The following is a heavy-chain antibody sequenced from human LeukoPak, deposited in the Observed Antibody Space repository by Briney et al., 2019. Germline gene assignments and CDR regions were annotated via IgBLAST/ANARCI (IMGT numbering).Heavy chain of an antibody. Sequence: GGSLRLSCAASGFTFSSYAMHWVRQAPGKGLEWVALMSYDGSSKYYADSVKGRFTISRDNSKNTLYLQMNSLRAEDTAVYYCARERWYNSGWSGGNYFDYWGQGTLVTHSS. CDR3: ARERWYNSGWSGGNYFDY. CDR2: MSYDGSSK. V-gene: IGHV3-30*04. J-gene: IGHJ4*02. CDR1: GFTFSSYA. D-gene: IGHD6-19*01.